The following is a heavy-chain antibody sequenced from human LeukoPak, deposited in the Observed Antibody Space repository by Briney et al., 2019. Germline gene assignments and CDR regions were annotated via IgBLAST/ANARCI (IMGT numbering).Heavy chain of an antibody. V-gene: IGHV3-66*01. D-gene: IGHD6-19*01. CDR3: AREGSSSGWPFDY. CDR2: IYSGDST. CDR1: GFTVSSNY. Sequence: GGSLRLSCAASGFTVSSNYMSWVRQAPGKGLEWVSVIYSGDSTYYADSVKGRFTISRDNSKNTLYLQMNSLRAEDTAVYYCAREGSSSGWPFDYWGQGTLVTVSS. J-gene: IGHJ4*02.